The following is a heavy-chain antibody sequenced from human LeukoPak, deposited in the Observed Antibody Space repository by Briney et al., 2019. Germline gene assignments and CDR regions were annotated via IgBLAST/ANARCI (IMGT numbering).Heavy chain of an antibody. V-gene: IGHV3-21*01. J-gene: IGHJ2*01. CDR2: ISSSSSYI. CDR1: GFTFSSYS. Sequence: GGSLRLSCAASGFTFSSYSMNWVRQAPGKGLEWVSSISSSSSYIYYADSVKGRFTISRDNAKNSLYLQMNSLRAEDTAVYYCAKDSSYYDILAGYELLWYFDLWGRGTLVTVSS. D-gene: IGHD3-9*01. CDR3: AKDSSYYDILAGYELLWYFDL.